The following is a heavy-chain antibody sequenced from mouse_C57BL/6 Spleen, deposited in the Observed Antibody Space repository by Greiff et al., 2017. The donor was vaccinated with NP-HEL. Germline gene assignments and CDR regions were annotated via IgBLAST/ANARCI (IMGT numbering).Heavy chain of an antibody. J-gene: IGHJ4*01. CDR3: ARSGSSYAMDY. CDR1: GYTFTSYW. D-gene: IGHD1-1*01. V-gene: IGHV1-50*01. CDR2: IDPSDSYT. Sequence: VQLQQPGAELVKPGASVKLSCKASGYTFTSYWMQWVKQRPGQGLEWIGEIDPSDSYTNYNQKFKGKATLTVDTSSSTAYMQLSSLTSEDSAVYYCARSGSSYAMDYWGQGTSVTVSS.